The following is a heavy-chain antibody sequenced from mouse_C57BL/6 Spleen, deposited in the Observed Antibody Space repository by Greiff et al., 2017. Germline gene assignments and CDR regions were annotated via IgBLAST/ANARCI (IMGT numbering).Heavy chain of an antibody. CDR3: ANSYGNSFYIDD. D-gene: IGHD1-1*01. Sequence: EVQLQESGPELVKPGASVKISCKASGYSFTGYYMNWVKQSPEKSLEWIGEINPSTGGTHYNQKFKAKATLTVDKSASTAYMQLKRLTSEDSAVYYCANSYGNSFYIDDWGQGTTLTVSS. CDR1: GYSFTGYY. J-gene: IGHJ2*01. CDR2: INPSTGGT. V-gene: IGHV1-42*01.